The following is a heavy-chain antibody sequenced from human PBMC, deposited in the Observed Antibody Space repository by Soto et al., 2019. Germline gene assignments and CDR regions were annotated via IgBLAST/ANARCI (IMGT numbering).Heavy chain of an antibody. CDR1: GFTFSAYD. CDR2: IGTQHDT. V-gene: IGHV3-13*01. D-gene: IGHD3-16*01. Sequence: EVQLVESGGGLVQPGGSLRLSCAASGFTFSAYDMHWVRQPTGKGLEWVSAIGTQHDTYYPDSVKGRFTISRENAKNSLYLKMNGLRTGDSAGYYCARQASYWLGGGGWFDPWGQGPLVTVSS. CDR3: ARQASYWLGGGGWFDP. J-gene: IGHJ5*02.